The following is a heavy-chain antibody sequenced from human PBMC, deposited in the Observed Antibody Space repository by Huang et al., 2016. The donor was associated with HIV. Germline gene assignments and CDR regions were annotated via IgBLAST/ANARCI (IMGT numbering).Heavy chain of an antibody. V-gene: IGHV3-30*02. J-gene: IGHJ3*01. CDR3: VKERGSSRARSSFDF. D-gene: IGHD6-13*01. CDR1: GFPFSAYG. Sequence: QVRLVESGGGVVQPGASLPLSCSASGFPFSAYGMDWVRQAPGKGMEWVSLIRYDGNNDYLIGSVKGRFTISRDNSNNTLYLRMNSLRPEDTAVYYCVKERGSSRARSSFDFWGQGTSVIVSS. CDR2: IRYDGNND.